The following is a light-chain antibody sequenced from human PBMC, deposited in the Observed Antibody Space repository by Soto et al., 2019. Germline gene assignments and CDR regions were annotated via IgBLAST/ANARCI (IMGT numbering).Light chain of an antibody. J-gene: IGKJ4*01. CDR1: QRVLYRLNNRNH. V-gene: IGKV4-1*01. Sequence: DIVMTQSPDSLAVSLGERATLNCKSSQRVLYRLNNRNHLSWYQKKPGQPPRLLVYWASTRESGVPDRFSGSGSGTDFSLTISSLQAEDVAVYYCQQYYRSPLSFGGGTRVEIK. CDR3: QQYYRSPLS. CDR2: WAS.